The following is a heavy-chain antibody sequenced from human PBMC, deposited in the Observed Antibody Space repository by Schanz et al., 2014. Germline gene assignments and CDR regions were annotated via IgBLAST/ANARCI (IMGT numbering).Heavy chain of an antibody. Sequence: EVQLVESGGGLVQPGRSLRLSCAASGFTFDNYAMHWVRQAPGKGLEWVSSISWNSGSVAYADSVKGRFTISRDDAKNSLYLQMNSLRAEDTAVYYCARSGVDVWGQGTTVTVSS. CDR1: GFTFDNYA. V-gene: IGHV3-9*01. CDR3: ARSGVDV. CDR2: ISWNSGSV. J-gene: IGHJ6*02. D-gene: IGHD3-10*01.